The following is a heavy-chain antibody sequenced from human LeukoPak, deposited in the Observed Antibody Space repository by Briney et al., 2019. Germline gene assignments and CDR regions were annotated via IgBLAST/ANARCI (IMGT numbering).Heavy chain of an antibody. J-gene: IGHJ4*02. CDR3: ARVKSDYVWGSYRSGFDY. V-gene: IGHV4-59*01. D-gene: IGHD3-16*02. Sequence: SETLSLTCTVSGGSISSYYWSWIRQPPGKGLEWIGYIYYSGSTNYNPSLKSRVTISVDTSKNQFSLKLSSVTAADTAVYYCARVKSDYVWGSYRSGFDYWGRGTLDTVSS. CDR1: GGSISSYY. CDR2: IYYSGST.